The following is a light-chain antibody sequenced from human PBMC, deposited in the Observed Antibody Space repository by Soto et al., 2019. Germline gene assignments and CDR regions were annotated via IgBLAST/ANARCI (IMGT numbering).Light chain of an antibody. CDR3: SSYTSGAPFYV. V-gene: IGLV2-14*03. J-gene: IGLJ1*01. Sequence: SALTQPASVSGSPGQSITISCTGASTDVDGYDYVSWYQQHPGQAPKLIIFDVNNRPSGVSSRFSGSKSGDTASLTISGLQAEDDADYYCSSYTSGAPFYVFATGTKVTVL. CDR2: DVN. CDR1: STDVDGYDY.